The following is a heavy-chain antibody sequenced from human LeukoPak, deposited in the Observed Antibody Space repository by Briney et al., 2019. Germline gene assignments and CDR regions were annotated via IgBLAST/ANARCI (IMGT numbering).Heavy chain of an antibody. V-gene: IGHV3-30*02. J-gene: IGHJ4*02. CDR3: VKVDT. D-gene: IGHD5-18*01. CDR2: IQYHGRDI. Sequence: QAGGSLRLSCAASGFSFSTYGMHWVRQAPGKGLEWVAFIQYHGRDIFYADSVKGRFTISRDNSKNTLYLQMDSLSAEDTAVYYCVKVDTWGQGTLVTVSS. CDR1: GFSFSTYG.